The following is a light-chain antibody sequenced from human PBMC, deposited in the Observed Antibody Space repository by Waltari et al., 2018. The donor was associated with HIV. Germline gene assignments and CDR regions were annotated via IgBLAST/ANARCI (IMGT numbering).Light chain of an antibody. CDR2: EDN. CDR3: QSDDGNNRVL. Sequence: NFMLTQPQSVSESPGKTVTISCTRSSGSIAGNHVQWFQQRPGSSPITVIFEDNQRPSGVPDRFTGSIDTSSNSAALTISGLETEDEADYYCQSDDGNNRVLFGGGTRLTVL. J-gene: IGLJ2*01. CDR1: SGSIAGNH. V-gene: IGLV6-57*01.